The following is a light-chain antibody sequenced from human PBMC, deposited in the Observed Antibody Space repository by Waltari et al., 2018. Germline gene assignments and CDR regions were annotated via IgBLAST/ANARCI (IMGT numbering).Light chain of an antibody. V-gene: IGLV1-47*01. CDR2: ENE. CDR1: NSNIGSHD. J-gene: IGLJ2*01. CDR3: AAWDGSLSIL. Sequence: QSVLSQPPSVSGTPGQRVTISCSGSNSNIGSHDVYWFQQLPGTAPNLLIYENEGRPPGAPGRFAVSKSGTAASPTITGLRSEDEAYYFWAAWDGSLSILFGGGIKVTVL.